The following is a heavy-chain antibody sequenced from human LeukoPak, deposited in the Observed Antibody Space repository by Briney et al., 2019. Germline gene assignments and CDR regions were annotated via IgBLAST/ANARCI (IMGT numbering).Heavy chain of an antibody. CDR2: ITTSDGNT. CDR3: AKDGGLWVSAHWGDS. Sequence: GGSLRLSCAASGFTFSTYSMNWVRQAPGKGLEWVSTITTSDGNTYYADSVKGRFTVSRDNSKNTLFLQMNSLRAEDTAVYYCAKDGGLWVSAHWGDSWGRGTLVTVSS. V-gene: IGHV3-23*01. CDR1: GFTFSTYS. D-gene: IGHD7-27*01. J-gene: IGHJ4*02.